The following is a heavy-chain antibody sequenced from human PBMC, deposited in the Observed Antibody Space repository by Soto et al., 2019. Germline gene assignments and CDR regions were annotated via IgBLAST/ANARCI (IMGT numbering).Heavy chain of an antibody. D-gene: IGHD3-3*01. CDR2: IYYSGSP. Sequence: QLQLQESGPGLVKPSETLSLTCTVSGGSISSSSYYWGWIRQPPGKGLEWIGSIYYSGSPYYNPSPKRRVTISVDTSMNQFSLKLSSVTAAETAVYYCATRKYDFWSAYLYGMDVWGQGTTVTVSS. CDR3: ATRKYDFWSAYLYGMDV. CDR1: GGSISSSSYY. J-gene: IGHJ6*02. V-gene: IGHV4-39*01.